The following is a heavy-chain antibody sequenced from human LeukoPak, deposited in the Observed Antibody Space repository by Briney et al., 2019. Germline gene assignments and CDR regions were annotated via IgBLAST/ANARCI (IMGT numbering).Heavy chain of an antibody. V-gene: IGHV3-7*03. D-gene: IGHD2-15*01. CDR3: ARDNGWSADF. CDR2: IKQDGSAK. J-gene: IGHJ4*02. Sequence: GGSLRLSCAASGFTFSRHWVYWVRQAPGKGLEWVANIKQDGSAKPYVDSVRGRFTISRDNAKNSLFLQMNSLRAEDTAVYYCARDNGWSADFWGQGTLVTVSS. CDR1: GFTFSRHW.